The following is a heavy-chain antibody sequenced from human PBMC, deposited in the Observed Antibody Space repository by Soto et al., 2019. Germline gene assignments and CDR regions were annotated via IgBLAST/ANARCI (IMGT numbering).Heavy chain of an antibody. J-gene: IGHJ4*02. D-gene: IGHD2-8*01. CDR1: GVTFSNYA. CDR3: AIWVEGSMVCFDY. V-gene: IGHV3-23*01. CDR2: ISGRGART. Sequence: GGFLRLSCAASGVTFSNYAMTWARQAPGKGLGWGASISGRGARTYDADSVKARFTLSGDNSKSTLYLQMSSLTAEGPAVYYCAIWVEGSMVCFDYWGQGTVVTVSS.